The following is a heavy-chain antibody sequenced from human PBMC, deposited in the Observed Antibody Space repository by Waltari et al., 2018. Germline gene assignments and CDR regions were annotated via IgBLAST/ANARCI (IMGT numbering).Heavy chain of an antibody. J-gene: IGHJ4*02. CDR1: GYTFTDFF. CDR2: INPSSGDT. CDR3: ARSGGGTTTFGVAE. Sequence: QVQLVQSGAEVKKSGASVKVSCKASGYTFTDFFIHWVRQAPGQGLEWRGRINPSSGDTSYAQRCQGRVTMTGDTSITTAYMELTGLRSDDTAIYYGARSGGGTTTFGVAEWGQGSLVTVSS. V-gene: IGHV1-2*06. D-gene: IGHD3-3*01.